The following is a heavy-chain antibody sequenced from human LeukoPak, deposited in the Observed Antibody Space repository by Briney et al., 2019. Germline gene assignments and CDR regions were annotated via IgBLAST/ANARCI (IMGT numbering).Heavy chain of an antibody. CDR3: ARQQNYRKYNWFDP. Sequence: SETLSLTCTVSGGSISSGSYYWSWIRQPAGKGLEWIGRIYTTGSTNYNPSLKSRVTISVDTSKNQFSLKLSSVTAADTAVYYCARQQNYRKYNWFDPWGQGTLVTVSS. J-gene: IGHJ5*02. CDR2: IYTTGST. D-gene: IGHD1-7*01. CDR1: GGSISSGSYY. V-gene: IGHV4-61*02.